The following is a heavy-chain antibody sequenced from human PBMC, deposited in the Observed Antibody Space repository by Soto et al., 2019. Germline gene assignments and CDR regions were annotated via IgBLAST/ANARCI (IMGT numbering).Heavy chain of an antibody. J-gene: IGHJ4*02. CDR1: GGNFRSYD. V-gene: IGHV1-69*13. Sequence: VKVSCKASGGNFRSYDISWVRQAPGQGREWRGGIFPIFGTASYAQKFQGRFTITAYKSTSTAYRELSSLRSEDTAVYYCARARYDNSGYYAENYPDYWGQGRLVAASS. CDR3: ARARYDNSGYYAENYPDY. D-gene: IGHD3-22*01. CDR2: IFPIFGTA.